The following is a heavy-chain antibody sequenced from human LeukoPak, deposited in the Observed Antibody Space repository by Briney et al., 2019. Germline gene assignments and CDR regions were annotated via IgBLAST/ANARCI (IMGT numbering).Heavy chain of an antibody. V-gene: IGHV4-34*01. J-gene: IGHJ4*02. Sequence: KPSETLSLTCAVYGGSFSGYYWSWIRQPPGKGLEWIGEINHSGSTNYNPSLKSRVTISVDTSKNQFSLKLSSATAADTAVYYCARGREELVVPAYYFDYWGQGTLVTVSS. D-gene: IGHD2-2*01. CDR2: INHSGST. CDR3: ARGREELVVPAYYFDY. CDR1: GGSFSGYY.